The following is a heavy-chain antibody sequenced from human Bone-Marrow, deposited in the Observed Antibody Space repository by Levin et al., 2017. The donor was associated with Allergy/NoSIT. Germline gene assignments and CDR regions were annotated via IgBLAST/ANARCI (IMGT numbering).Heavy chain of an antibody. D-gene: IGHD3-10*01. CDR3: ARSTRPPVIQGEFEY. Sequence: GGSLRLSCKASGYSFSDYYIHWVRQAPGQGPEWMAWINPDTGGTDYAKKFQGRVTLTRDTSINTAYMEVISLTSDDTAVFYCARSTRPPVIQGEFEYWGQGTLVTVSS. V-gene: IGHV1-2*02. CDR1: GYSFSDYY. J-gene: IGHJ4*02. CDR2: INPDTGGT.